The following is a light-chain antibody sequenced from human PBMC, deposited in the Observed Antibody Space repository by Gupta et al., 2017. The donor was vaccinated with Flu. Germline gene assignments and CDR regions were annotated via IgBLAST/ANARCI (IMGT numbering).Light chain of an antibody. V-gene: IGLV2-8*01. CDR1: VVDVGCFNY. CDR2: EGN. Sequence: TNSATVTVVDVGCFNYSSLCHQPPANVPTLIINEGNNWPSGVPARFSGSKSGNTASLAVSGLLAEDEDYYYCCSYGGSKVFGGGTKLTVL. CDR3: CSYGGSKV. J-gene: IGLJ2*01.